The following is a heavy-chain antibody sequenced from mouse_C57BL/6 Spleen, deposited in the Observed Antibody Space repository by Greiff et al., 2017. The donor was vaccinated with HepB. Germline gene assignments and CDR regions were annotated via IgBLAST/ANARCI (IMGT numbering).Heavy chain of an antibody. Sequence: DVQLQESGPGLVKPSQSLSLTCSVTGYSITSGYYWDWLRQFPGNKLAWMGYISYDGSNNYNPSLKNRISITRDTSKNQFFLKLNSVTTEDTATYYCARGGRDAMDYWGQGTSVTVSS. CDR1: GYSITSGYY. J-gene: IGHJ4*01. D-gene: IGHD3-3*01. CDR3: ARGGRDAMDY. V-gene: IGHV3-6*01. CDR2: ISYDGSN.